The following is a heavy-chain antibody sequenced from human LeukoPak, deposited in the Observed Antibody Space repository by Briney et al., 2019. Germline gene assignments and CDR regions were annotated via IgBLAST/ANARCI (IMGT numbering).Heavy chain of an antibody. CDR1: GVSISSSSYY. D-gene: IGHD2-2*01. V-gene: IGHV4-39*07. CDR3: ARDDRVVGYFDY. J-gene: IGHJ4*02. Sequence: PSETLSLTCTVSGVSISSSSYYWGWIRQPPGRGLGWIGSIYYSGSTYYNPSLKSRVTISVDTSKNQFSLKLSSVTAADTAVYYCARDDRVVGYFDYWGQGTLVTVSS. CDR2: IYYSGST.